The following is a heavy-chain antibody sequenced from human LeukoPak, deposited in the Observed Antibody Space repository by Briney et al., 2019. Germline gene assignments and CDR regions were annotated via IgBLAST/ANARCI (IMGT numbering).Heavy chain of an antibody. V-gene: IGHV3-23*01. CDR3: ATEKGDSPDY. J-gene: IGHJ4*02. CDR1: GFSFSSHA. Sequence: GGSLRLSCAASGFSFSSHAMAWVRQAPGKGLEWVSGLSGGGANTYYADSVKGRFTISRDNPKNTLYLQMNSLRAEDTAVYYCATEKGDSPDYWGQGTLVTVSS. D-gene: IGHD2-21*01. CDR2: LSGGGANT.